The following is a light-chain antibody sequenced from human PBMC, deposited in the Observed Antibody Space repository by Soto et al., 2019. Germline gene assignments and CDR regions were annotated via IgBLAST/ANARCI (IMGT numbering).Light chain of an antibody. J-gene: IGKJ1*01. V-gene: IGKV1-5*01. CDR2: GDS. Sequence: IQMTQSPSSVSACVGVRVTIACRASQGISSWLAWYQQKPGIAPKLLIYGDSSLERGVTSRFSGSGSGTEFTLSVSSLQPDDFATYYCKQYNTYYQTFGQGTQLDIK. CDR1: QGISSW. CDR3: KQYNTYYQT.